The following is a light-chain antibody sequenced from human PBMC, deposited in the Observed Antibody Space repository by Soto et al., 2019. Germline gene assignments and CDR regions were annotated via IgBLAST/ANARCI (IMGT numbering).Light chain of an antibody. CDR1: QSINRW. V-gene: IGKV1-5*01. CDR2: DAS. J-gene: IGKJ1*01. CDR3: QQYNTSPWT. Sequence: DIPMTQSPSTLSASVGDRVTITCRASQSINRWLAWYQQRPGKAPSLLISDASSLESGVPSRFSGSGSGTEFTLTISSLQPEEFATYHCQQYNTSPWTFGQGTKVEIK.